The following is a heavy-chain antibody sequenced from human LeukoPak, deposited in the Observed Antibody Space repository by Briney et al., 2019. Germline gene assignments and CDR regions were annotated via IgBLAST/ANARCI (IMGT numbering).Heavy chain of an antibody. Sequence: PSETLSLTCAVYGGSFSGYYWSWIRQPPGKGLEWIGEINHSGSTNYNPSLKSRVTISVDTSKNQFYLKLSSVTAADTAVYYCARGRPMVRGVIIVRWFDPWGQGTLVTVSS. CDR2: INHSGST. CDR3: ARGRPMVRGVIIVRWFDP. D-gene: IGHD3-10*01. J-gene: IGHJ5*02. V-gene: IGHV4-34*01. CDR1: GGSFSGYY.